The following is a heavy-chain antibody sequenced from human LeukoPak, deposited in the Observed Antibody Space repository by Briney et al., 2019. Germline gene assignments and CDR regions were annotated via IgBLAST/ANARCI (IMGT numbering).Heavy chain of an antibody. D-gene: IGHD4-23*01. V-gene: IGHV3-43*02. CDR2: ISGDGGST. Sequence: GGSLRLSCAASGFTFDDYAMHWVRQAPGKGLEWVSLISGDGGSTYYADSVKGRFTISRDNAKNTLYLQMNSLRAEDTAVYYCAREVTRVVDYWGQGTLVTVSS. CDR1: GFTFDDYA. CDR3: AREVTRVVDY. J-gene: IGHJ4*02.